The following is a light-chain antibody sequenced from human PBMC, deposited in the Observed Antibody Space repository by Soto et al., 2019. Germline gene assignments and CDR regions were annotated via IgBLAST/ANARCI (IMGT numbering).Light chain of an antibody. CDR2: GAS. CDR3: QQYGSSPCT. V-gene: IGKV3-20*01. CDR1: QSVTSSY. J-gene: IGKJ1*01. Sequence: EIVLTQSPGTLSSSPGERATLSCRSSQSVTSSYLAWYQQKPGQAPRLLIYGASSRATGIPDRFSGSGSGTDFSLTISRLEPEDFAVDYCQQYGSSPCTFGQGTKVDIK.